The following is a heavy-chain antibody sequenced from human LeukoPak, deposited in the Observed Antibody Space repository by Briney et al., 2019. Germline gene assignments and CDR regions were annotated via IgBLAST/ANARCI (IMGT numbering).Heavy chain of an antibody. CDR3: AREGYYYGSGSYYAAFDY. CDR1: GYTFTSYD. CDR2: MNPNSGNT. V-gene: IGHV1-8*01. J-gene: IGHJ4*02. D-gene: IGHD3-10*01. Sequence: GASVKVSCKASGYTFTSYDINWVRPATGQGLEWMGWMNPNSGNTGYAQKFQGRVTMTRNTSISTAYMELSSLRSEDTAVYYCAREGYYYGSGSYYAAFDYWSQGTLVTVSS.